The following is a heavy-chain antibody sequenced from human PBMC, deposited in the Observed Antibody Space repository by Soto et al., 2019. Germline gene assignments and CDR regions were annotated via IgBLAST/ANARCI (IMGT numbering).Heavy chain of an antibody. V-gene: IGHV6-1*01. CDR1: GGSVSINSAA. J-gene: IGHJ4*02. Sequence: SQTLSLTFAISGGSVSINSAAWNWIRQSPSRGLEWLGRTYYRSKWYNDYAVSVKSRITINPDTSKNQFSLQLNSVTPEDTAVYYCARVSGGFNLRYFDYWGQGTLVPVSS. CDR2: TYYRSKWYN. CDR3: ARVSGGFNLRYFDY. D-gene: IGHD5-12*01.